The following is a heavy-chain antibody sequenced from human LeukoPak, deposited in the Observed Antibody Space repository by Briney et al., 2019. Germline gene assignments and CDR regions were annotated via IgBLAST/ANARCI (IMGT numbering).Heavy chain of an antibody. J-gene: IGHJ5*02. V-gene: IGHV4-4*02. CDR2: IYHSGST. D-gene: IGHD6-19*01. CDR3: AGNAAVATSRSWFDP. Sequence: SGTLSLTCAVSGGSISSSNWWSWVRQPPGKGLEWIGEIYHSGSTNYNPSLKSRVTISVDKSKNQFSLKLSSVTASDTAVYFCAGNAAVATSRSWFDPWGQGTLVTVSS. CDR1: GGSISSSNW.